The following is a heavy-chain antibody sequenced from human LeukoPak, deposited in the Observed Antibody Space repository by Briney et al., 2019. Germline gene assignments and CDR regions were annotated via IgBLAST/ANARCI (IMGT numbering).Heavy chain of an antibody. CDR1: GGTFSSYA. CDR3: ARDPRGGFDY. D-gene: IGHD3-10*01. CDR2: IIPILGIA. J-gene: IGHJ4*02. V-gene: IGHV1-69*04. Sequence: SVTVSCKASGGTFSSYAISWVRQAPGQGLEWMGRIIPILGIANYAQKFQGRVTITADKSTSTAYMELSSLRSEDTAVYYCARDPRGGFDYWGQGTLVTVSS.